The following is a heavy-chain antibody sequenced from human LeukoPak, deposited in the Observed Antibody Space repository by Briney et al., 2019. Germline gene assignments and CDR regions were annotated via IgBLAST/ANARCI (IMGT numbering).Heavy chain of an antibody. J-gene: IGHJ4*02. V-gene: IGHV1-2*02. CDR3: ARCGSRNYYNFDY. CDR1: GYTFTGWY. D-gene: IGHD3-10*01. Sequence: ASVKVFCKASGYTFTGWYTHWVRQAPGQGLEWMGWINANSGGTYYVQKFQGRLTMTRDTSIRTVYMELSSLRSDDTAVYYCARCGSRNYYNFDYWGQGALVTVSA. CDR2: INANSGGT.